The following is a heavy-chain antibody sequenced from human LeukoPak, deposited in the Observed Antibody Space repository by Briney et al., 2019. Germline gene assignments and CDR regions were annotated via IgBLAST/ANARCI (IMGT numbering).Heavy chain of an antibody. J-gene: IGHJ4*02. Sequence: ASVKVSCKASGYTFTGYYMHWVRQAPGQGLEWMGWINPKSGGTNYAQKLQGRVTMTRDTSISTAYMELSGLRSDDTAVYYCARHYSSGWYSDWGQGTLVTVSS. D-gene: IGHD6-19*01. CDR1: GYTFTGYY. V-gene: IGHV1-2*02. CDR2: INPKSGGT. CDR3: ARHYSSGWYSD.